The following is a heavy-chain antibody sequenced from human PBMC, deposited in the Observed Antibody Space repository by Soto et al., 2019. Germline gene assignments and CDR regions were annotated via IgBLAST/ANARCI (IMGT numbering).Heavy chain of an antibody. CDR1: GGSFTSNNW. D-gene: IGHD1-7*01. V-gene: IGHV4-4*02. J-gene: IGHJ4*02. Sequence: SETLSLTCAVSGGSFTSNNWWTWVRQPPGQGLEWIGEIYRTGSTNYNPSLKSRVTISLDKSENQFSLKVTSLTAADTAVYYCASRDPGTSVDYWGEGTLVPVSS. CDR2: IYRTGST. CDR3: ASRDPGTSVDY.